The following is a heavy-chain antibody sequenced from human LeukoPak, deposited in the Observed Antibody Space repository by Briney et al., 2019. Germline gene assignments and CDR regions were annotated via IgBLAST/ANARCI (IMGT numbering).Heavy chain of an antibody. CDR3: AKVYYYDSSGYSIYDAFDI. CDR2: ISGSGGST. Sequence: GGSLRLSCAASGFAFSSYAMSWVRQAPGKGLEWVSAISGSGGSTYYADSVKGRFTISRDNSKNTLYLQMNSLRAEDTAVYYCAKVYYYDSSGYSIYDAFDIWGQGTMVTVSS. J-gene: IGHJ3*02. V-gene: IGHV3-23*01. CDR1: GFAFSSYA. D-gene: IGHD3-22*01.